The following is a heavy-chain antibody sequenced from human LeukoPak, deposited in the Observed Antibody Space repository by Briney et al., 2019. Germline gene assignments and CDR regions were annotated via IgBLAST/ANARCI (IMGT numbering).Heavy chain of an antibody. J-gene: IGHJ5*02. V-gene: IGHV4-39*07. CDR3: ARSDIRWFDP. CDR2: IYYSGST. Sequence: PSETLSLTCTVSGGSISSSSYYWGWIRQPPGKGLEWIGSIYYSGSTYYNPSLKSRVTISVDTSKNQFSLKLSSVTAADTAVYYCARSDIRWFDPWGQGTLVTVSS. CDR1: GGSISSSSYY. D-gene: IGHD5-12*01.